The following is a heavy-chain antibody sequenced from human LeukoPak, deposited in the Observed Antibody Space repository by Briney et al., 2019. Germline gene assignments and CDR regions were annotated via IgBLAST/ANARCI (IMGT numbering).Heavy chain of an antibody. D-gene: IGHD6-19*01. CDR3: ATSGYSSGWYGGLDY. CDR1: GGSISSGSYY. Sequence: SQTLSLTCTVSGGSISSGSYYWSWIRQPAGKGLEWIGRIYTSGSTNYNPSLKSRVTISVDTSKNQFSLKLSSVTAADTAVYYCATSGYSSGWYGGLDYWGQGTLVTVSS. CDR2: IYTSGST. J-gene: IGHJ4*02. V-gene: IGHV4-61*02.